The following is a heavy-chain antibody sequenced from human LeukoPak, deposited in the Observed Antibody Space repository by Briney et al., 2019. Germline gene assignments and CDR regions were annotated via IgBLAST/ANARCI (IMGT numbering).Heavy chain of an antibody. V-gene: IGHV3-33*01. CDR2: IWYDGSNQ. Sequence: SGGSLRLSCAASGFPFSSYGMHWVRQAPGKGLEWVAIIWYDGSNQYYADSVKGRFTISRDNSKNTLYLQMNIMRAEGTAVYYCARDYCSSFSCQDYWGQGTLVTVSS. D-gene: IGHD2-2*01. CDR3: ARDYCSSFSCQDY. CDR1: GFPFSSYG. J-gene: IGHJ4*02.